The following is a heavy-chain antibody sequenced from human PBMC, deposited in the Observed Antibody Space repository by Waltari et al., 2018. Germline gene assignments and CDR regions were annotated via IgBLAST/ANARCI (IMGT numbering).Heavy chain of an antibody. CDR3: ARHGITRAFDI. Sequence: QVKLVQSGADVQKPGASVKVSCKASGYTFPSYDINWVRQATGQGLEWMGWMNPNSGNTGYAQKFQGRVTITRNTSISTAYMELSSLRSEDTAVYYCARHGITRAFDIWGQGTMVTVSS. CDR1: GYTFPSYD. V-gene: IGHV1-8*03. J-gene: IGHJ3*02. D-gene: IGHD3-10*01. CDR2: MNPNSGNT.